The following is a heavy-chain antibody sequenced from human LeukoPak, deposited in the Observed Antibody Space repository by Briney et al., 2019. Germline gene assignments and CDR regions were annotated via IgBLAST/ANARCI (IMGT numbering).Heavy chain of an antibody. CDR3: ARAISAVVTTY. V-gene: IGHV1-2*06. Sequence: ASVKVSCKASGYTFTDHYIHWVRQAPGQGLEWMGRISPYSGGTNYAQKFQGRVTMTRDTSINTAYMELSRLTSDDTAVYYCARAISAVVTTYWGQGTLVTVSS. D-gene: IGHD6-19*01. CDR2: ISPYSGGT. J-gene: IGHJ4*02. CDR1: GYTFTDHY.